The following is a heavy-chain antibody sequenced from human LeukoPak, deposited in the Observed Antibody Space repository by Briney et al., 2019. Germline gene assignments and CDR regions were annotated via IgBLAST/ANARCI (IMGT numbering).Heavy chain of an antibody. V-gene: IGHV3-33*01. CDR2: IWYDGSNK. Sequence: PGGSLRPSCGVSVHTFKIWDQHGAPEAPGKGREGGTVIWYDGSNKYYADSVKGRYTISRDNSKNTLYLQMNSLRAEDTAVYYCARALGRDSYDSSVWYDYWGQGTLVTVSS. CDR1: VHTFKIWD. CDR3: ARALGRDSYDSSVWYDY. J-gene: IGHJ4*02. D-gene: IGHD3-22*01.